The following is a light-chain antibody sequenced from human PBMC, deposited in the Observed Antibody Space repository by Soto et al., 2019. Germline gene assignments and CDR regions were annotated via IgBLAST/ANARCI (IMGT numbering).Light chain of an antibody. Sequence: QSALTQPASVSGSPGQSITFSCTGTSSDVGAYNYVSWYQQHPGKAPKLMIYEVSKRPSGVPDRFSGSKSGNTASLTVSGLQPEDDSNYYCSSYAGSNNVVFGGGTKMTVL. CDR2: EVS. V-gene: IGLV2-8*01. CDR1: SSDVGAYNY. J-gene: IGLJ2*01. CDR3: SSYAGSNNVV.